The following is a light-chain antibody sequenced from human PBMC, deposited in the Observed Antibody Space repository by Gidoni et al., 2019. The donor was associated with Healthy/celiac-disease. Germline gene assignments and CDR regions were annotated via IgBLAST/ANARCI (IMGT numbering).Light chain of an antibody. CDR2: DVS. J-gene: IGLJ2*01. CDR1: SSDVGGYNY. Sequence: QSALTQPASVSGSPGQSITISCTGTSSDVGGYNYVSWYQQHPGKAPKLMLYDVSNRPSGVSNRFSGSKSGNTASLPISGLQAEDEADYYCSSYTSSSTYVVFGGGTKLTVL. CDR3: SSYTSSSTYVV. V-gene: IGLV2-14*01.